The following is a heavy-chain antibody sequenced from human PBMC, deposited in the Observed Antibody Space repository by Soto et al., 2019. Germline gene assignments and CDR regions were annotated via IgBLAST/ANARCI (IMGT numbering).Heavy chain of an antibody. D-gene: IGHD5-18*01. Sequence: EVQLVESGGGLVQPGGSLRLSCAASGFDFTNSWMHWVRHAPGKGLVWVSHVNSDGSITTYADSVKGRFTISRDNAKNTVYLQMNSLRVEDTAVYYCTRDQRYSSAVWGQGTLVTGSS. CDR2: VNSDGSIT. CDR3: TRDQRYSSAV. CDR1: GFDFTNSW. J-gene: IGHJ4*02. V-gene: IGHV3-74*01.